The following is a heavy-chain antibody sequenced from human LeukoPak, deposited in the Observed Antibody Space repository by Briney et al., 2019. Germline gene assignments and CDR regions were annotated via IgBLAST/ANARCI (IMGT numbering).Heavy chain of an antibody. D-gene: IGHD6-19*01. Sequence: SVKVSCKASGGTFSSYAISWVRQAPGQGLEWMGGIIPIFGTANYAQKFQGRVTITADKSTSTACMELSSLRSEDTAVYYCAREAPGIAVASTPTGYFDLWGRGTLVTVSS. CDR1: GGTFSSYA. V-gene: IGHV1-69*06. CDR3: AREAPGIAVASTPTGYFDL. J-gene: IGHJ2*01. CDR2: IIPIFGTA.